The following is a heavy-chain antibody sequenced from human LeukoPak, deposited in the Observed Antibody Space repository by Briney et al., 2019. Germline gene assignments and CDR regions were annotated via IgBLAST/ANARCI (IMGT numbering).Heavy chain of an antibody. CDR3: ARGRHSSGWIDY. J-gene: IGHJ4*02. Sequence: PGGSLRLSCAASGFTFSSYSMNWVRQAPGKGLEWVSSISSSSSYIYYADSVKGRFTISRDNAKNSLYLQMNSLRAEDTAVYYCARGRHSSGWIDYWGQGTLVTVSS. D-gene: IGHD6-19*01. CDR2: ISSSSSYI. CDR1: GFTFSSYS. V-gene: IGHV3-21*01.